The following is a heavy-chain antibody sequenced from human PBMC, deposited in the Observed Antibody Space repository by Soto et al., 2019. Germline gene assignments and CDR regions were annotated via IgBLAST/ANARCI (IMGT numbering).Heavy chain of an antibody. CDR3: ARDLGQQLVDY. J-gene: IGHJ4*01. CDR1: GYTFTSYG. D-gene: IGHD6-13*01. CDR2: ISAYNCNT. Sequence: ASVKVSCKASGYTFTSYGIGLVRQGPGRVLELIVWISAYNCNTKYSQKLQGRFTITTYASTSAACMEVRSLRSYDSAVYYCARDLGQQLVDYWG. V-gene: IGHV1-18*01.